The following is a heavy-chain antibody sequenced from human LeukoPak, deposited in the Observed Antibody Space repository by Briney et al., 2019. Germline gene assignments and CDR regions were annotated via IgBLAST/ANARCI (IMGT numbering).Heavy chain of an antibody. D-gene: IGHD1-1*01. V-gene: IGHV3-23*01. J-gene: IGHJ4*02. CDR1: GFTFSSYA. Sequence: GGSLRLSCAASGFTFSSYAMSWVRQVPGKGLEWVSGISGSGGNIYYADSVKGRFTISRDNAKNSLYLQMNSLRAEDTAVYHCARAQLTWDAANWGQGTLVTVSS. CDR2: ISGSGGNI. CDR3: ARAQLTWDAAN.